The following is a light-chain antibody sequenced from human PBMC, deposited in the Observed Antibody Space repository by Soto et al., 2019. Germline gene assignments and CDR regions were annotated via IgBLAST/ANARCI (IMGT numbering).Light chain of an antibody. CDR3: QQYYSTPFT. J-gene: IGKJ4*01. V-gene: IGKV4-1*01. CDR1: QSVLYSSNNKNY. Sequence: IVMTQSPDSLAVSLGERATINCKSSQSVLYSSNNKNYLAWYQQKPGQPPKLLIYWASTRESGVPDRFSSSGSGTDFTLTISSLQAEDVAVYYCQQYYSTPFTFGGGTKVEIK. CDR2: WAS.